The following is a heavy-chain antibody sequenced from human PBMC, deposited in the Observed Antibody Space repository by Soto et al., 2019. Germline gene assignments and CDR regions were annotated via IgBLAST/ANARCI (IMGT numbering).Heavy chain of an antibody. D-gene: IGHD2-21*01. J-gene: IGHJ5*02. CDR3: VRVGMIGTVLGSWFDP. Sequence: PSETLSLTCSVSGGSISSYYWSWIRQPAGKGLEWVGRISASGSTTYNPSLKSRVTMSVGTSKNHFSLNLRSVTAADTAVYYCVRVGMIGTVLGSWFDPWGQGTLVTVSS. CDR1: GGSISSYY. CDR2: ISASGST. V-gene: IGHV4-4*07.